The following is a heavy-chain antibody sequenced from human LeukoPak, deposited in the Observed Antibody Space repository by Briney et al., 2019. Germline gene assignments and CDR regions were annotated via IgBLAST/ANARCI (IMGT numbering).Heavy chain of an antibody. V-gene: IGHV1-2*02. CDR1: GYTFTGYY. CDR3: ARAYCSGGSCYLPSYYYYMDV. CDR2: INPNSGGT. J-gene: IGHJ6*03. D-gene: IGHD2-15*01. Sequence: ASVKVSCKASGYTFTGYYMHWVRQAPGQGLEWMGWINPNSGGTNYAQKFQGRVTMTRDTSISTAYMELSRLRSDDTAVYYCARAYCSGGSCYLPSYYYYMDVWGKGTTVTVSS.